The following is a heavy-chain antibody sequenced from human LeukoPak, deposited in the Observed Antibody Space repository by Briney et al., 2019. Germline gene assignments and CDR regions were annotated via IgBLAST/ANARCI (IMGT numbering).Heavy chain of an antibody. CDR2: ISSSSSHI. CDR3: AREEAGSDAFDY. V-gene: IGHV3-48*03. J-gene: IGHJ4*02. D-gene: IGHD3-10*01. Sequence: PGGSLRLSCAASGFTFSNYEMNWVRQAPGKGLEWVSYISSSSSHIYYADSVKGRFTISRDNAKNSLYLQMNSLRAEDTAVYYCAREEAGSDAFDYWGQGTLITVSS. CDR1: GFTFSNYE.